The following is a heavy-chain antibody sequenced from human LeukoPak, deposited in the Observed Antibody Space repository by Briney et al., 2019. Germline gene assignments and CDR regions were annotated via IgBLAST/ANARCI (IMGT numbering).Heavy chain of an antibody. J-gene: IGHJ2*01. CDR2: ISDDGSNR. V-gene: IGHV3-30*18. Sequence: GGSLRLSCTASGFTFSNYGMHWVRQAPGKGLDWVAIISDDGSNRYYADSVQGRVTISRDNSKNTLYLQVSSLRDEDTAVYYCAKDSGVIAGHWYFDLWGRGTLVSVSS. CDR3: AKDSGVIAGHWYFDL. D-gene: IGHD3-10*01. CDR1: GFTFSNYG.